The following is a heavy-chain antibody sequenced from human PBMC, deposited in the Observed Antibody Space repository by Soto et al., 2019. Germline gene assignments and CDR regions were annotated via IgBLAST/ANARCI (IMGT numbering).Heavy chain of an antibody. CDR3: SRQVGATDYYGLAG. Sequence: DSLKLSCKGSGYRFTRYWISWVRQMPGKGLEWMGRIDPSDSYTNYSPSFQGHVTISADKSISTAYLQWSSLKASDTAMYYCSRQVGATDYYGLAGWGNGSNVTVS. CDR2: IDPSDSYT. V-gene: IGHV5-10-1*01. J-gene: IGHJ6*04. D-gene: IGHD1-26*01. CDR1: GYRFTRYW.